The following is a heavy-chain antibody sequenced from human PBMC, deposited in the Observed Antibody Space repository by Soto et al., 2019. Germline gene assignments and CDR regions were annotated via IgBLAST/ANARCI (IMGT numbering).Heavy chain of an antibody. CDR1: GGTFSSYA. D-gene: IGHD3-3*01. J-gene: IGHJ5*02. V-gene: IGHV1-69*13. Sequence: SVKVSCKASGGTFSSYAISWVRQAPGQGLEWMGGIVPIFGTANYAQKFQGRVTITADESTSTAYMELSSLRSEDTAVYYCARMGRFLEWLSSWFDPCGQRTLVTVSS. CDR2: IVPIFGTA. CDR3: ARMGRFLEWLSSWFDP.